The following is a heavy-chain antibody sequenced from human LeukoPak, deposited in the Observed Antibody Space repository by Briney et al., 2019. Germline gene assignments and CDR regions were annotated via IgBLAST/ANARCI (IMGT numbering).Heavy chain of an antibody. Sequence: SETLSLTCAVYGGSFSGYYWSWIRQPPGKGLEWIGEINHSGTTNCNPSLKSRVTMSVDTSKNQFSLMLTSVTAADTAVYYCGRTLPRRTTAAAAHLDSWGQGTLVTVSS. D-gene: IGHD6-13*01. CDR3: GRTLPRRTTAAAAHLDS. CDR1: GGSFSGYY. V-gene: IGHV4-34*01. J-gene: IGHJ4*02. CDR2: INHSGTT.